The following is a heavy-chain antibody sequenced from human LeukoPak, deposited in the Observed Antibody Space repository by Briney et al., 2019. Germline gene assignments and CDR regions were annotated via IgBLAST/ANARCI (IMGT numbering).Heavy chain of an antibody. J-gene: IGHJ4*02. CDR2: IYGDGGTT. V-gene: IGHV3-43*02. CDR3: AQDWWGSYLS. CDR1: GFTFASYA. Sequence: GGSLRLSCAASGFTFASYAMHWVRQAPGKGLEYVSLIYGDGGTTHYADSVKGRFSISRDNSKNSLYLQMNSLRTEDTAFYYCAQDWWGSYLSRGRGTLVTVSS. D-gene: IGHD1-26*01.